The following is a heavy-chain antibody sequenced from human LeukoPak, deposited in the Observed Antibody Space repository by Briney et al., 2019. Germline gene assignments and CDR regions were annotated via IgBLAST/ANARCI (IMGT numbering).Heavy chain of an antibody. V-gene: IGHV3-48*03. J-gene: IGHJ3*02. CDR1: GFTFGDYV. D-gene: IGHD3-16*01. CDR2: ISSSGSTI. CDR3: ASDAGVGYGGFDI. Sequence: GGSLRLSCTGSGFTFGDYVMSWVRQAPGKGLEWVSYISSSGSTIYYADSVKGRFTISRDNAKNSLYLQMNSLRAEDTAVYYCASDAGVGYGGFDIWGQGTMVTVSS.